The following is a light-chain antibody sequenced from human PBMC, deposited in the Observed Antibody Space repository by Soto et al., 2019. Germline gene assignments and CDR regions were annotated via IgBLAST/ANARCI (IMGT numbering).Light chain of an antibody. J-gene: IGKJ4*01. CDR3: QQRSNWPSLT. CDR1: ESVTNY. CDR2: DVS. V-gene: IGKV3-11*01. Sequence: EIVLTQSPATLSLSPGERGTLSCRASESVTNYLAWYQQKPGQAPRLLVYDVSNRATGIPARFSGGGSETDFTLTISSLEPEDSAVYYCQQRSNWPSLTFGGGTKVDI.